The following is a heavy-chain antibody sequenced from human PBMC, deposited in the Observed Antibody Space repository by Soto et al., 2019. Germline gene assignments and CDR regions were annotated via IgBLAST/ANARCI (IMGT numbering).Heavy chain of an antibody. CDR1: GASMSTYY. CDR2: IYSSGSA. V-gene: IGHV4-59*08. CDR3: ARHFSVDYFDY. J-gene: IGHJ4*02. Sequence: PSETLSLTCTASGASMSTYYWNWIRQSPGKGLESIGYIYSSGSANYNPSLKSRVTISVDTSKNQFSLKLSSVTAADTAVYYCARHFSVDYFDYWGQGALVTVSS.